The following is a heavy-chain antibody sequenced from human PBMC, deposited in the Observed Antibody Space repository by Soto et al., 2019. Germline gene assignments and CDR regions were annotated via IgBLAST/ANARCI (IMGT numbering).Heavy chain of an antibody. J-gene: IGHJ3*02. V-gene: IGHV4-39*01. CDR1: GGSISSSSYY. CDR3: ARGITMIVVAHPSDAFDI. CDR2: IYYSGST. D-gene: IGHD3-22*01. Sequence: PSETLSLTCTVSGGSISSSSYYWGWIRQPPGKGLEWIGSIYYSGSTYYNPSLKSRVTISVDTSKNQFSLKLSSVTAADTAVYYCARGITMIVVAHPSDAFDIWGQGTMVTVSS.